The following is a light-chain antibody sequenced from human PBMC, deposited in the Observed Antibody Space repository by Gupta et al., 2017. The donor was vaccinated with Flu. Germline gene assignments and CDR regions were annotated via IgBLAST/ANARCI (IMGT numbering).Light chain of an antibody. CDR3: QSYDSSLSGYVV. J-gene: IGLJ2*01. CDR1: SSNIGTGYD. V-gene: IGLV1-40*01. CDR2: GNN. Sequence: SVLTQPPSVSGAPGQRVTISCTGISSNIGTGYDVHWYQLLPGTAPKVLIYGNNNRPSGGPDRFSGSKSGTSASLAITGLQAEDEADYYCQSYDSSLSGYVVFGGRTKLTVL.